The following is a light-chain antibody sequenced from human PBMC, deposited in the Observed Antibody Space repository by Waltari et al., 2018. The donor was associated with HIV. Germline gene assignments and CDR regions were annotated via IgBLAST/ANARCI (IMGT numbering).Light chain of an antibody. J-gene: IGLJ2*01. CDR2: SKN. CDR3: ATWDDSLNGPV. V-gene: IGLV1-44*01. CDR1: RSNIGSNT. Sequence: QSVLTQPPSASGTPGQRVTISCSGSRSNIGSNTVNWYQQLPGTAPKLLIYSKNQRPAGGPDRFSGSKSGTSASLAISGRQSEVEADYYCATWDDSLNGPVFGGGTQLTVL.